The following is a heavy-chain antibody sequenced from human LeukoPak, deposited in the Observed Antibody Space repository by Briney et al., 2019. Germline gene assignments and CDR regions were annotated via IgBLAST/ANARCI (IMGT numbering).Heavy chain of an antibody. Sequence: ASVKVSCKASGYTFTTYSISWVRQAPGQGLEWMGWISTYNGNTKYPQKLQDRVIMTTDTSTSTAYMELRSLTSDDKAVYYCARDPELRLFDYWGQGTLVTVSS. CDR3: ARDPELRLFDY. CDR2: ISTYNGNT. V-gene: IGHV1-18*01. J-gene: IGHJ4*02. CDR1: GYTFTTYS. D-gene: IGHD1-26*01.